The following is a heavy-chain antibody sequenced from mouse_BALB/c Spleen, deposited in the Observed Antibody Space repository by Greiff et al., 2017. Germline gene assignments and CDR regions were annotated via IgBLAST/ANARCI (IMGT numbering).Heavy chain of an antibody. CDR3: ARSSMITNGGFAY. V-gene: IGHV5-6-3*01. CDR1: GFTFSSYG. Sequence: EVQLVESGGGLVQPGGSLKLSCAASGFTFSSYGMSWVRQTPDKRLELVATINSNGGSTYYPDSVKGRFTISRDNAKNTLYLQMSSLKSEDTAMYYCARSSMITNGGFAYWGQGTLVTVSA. D-gene: IGHD2-4*01. CDR2: INSNGGST. J-gene: IGHJ3*01.